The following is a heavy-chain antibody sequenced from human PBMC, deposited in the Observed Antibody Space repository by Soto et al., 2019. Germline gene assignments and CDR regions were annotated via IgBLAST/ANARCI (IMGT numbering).Heavy chain of an antibody. CDR3: AREFRGYSGYDSGPSFDY. CDR2: ISAYNGNT. Sequence: ASVKVSCKASGYTFTSYGISWVRQAPGQGLEWMGWISAYNGNTNYAQKLQGRVTMTTDTSTSTAYMELRSLRSDDTAVYYCAREFRGYSGYDSGPSFDYWGQGTPVTVSS. D-gene: IGHD5-12*01. J-gene: IGHJ4*02. CDR1: GYTFTSYG. V-gene: IGHV1-18*01.